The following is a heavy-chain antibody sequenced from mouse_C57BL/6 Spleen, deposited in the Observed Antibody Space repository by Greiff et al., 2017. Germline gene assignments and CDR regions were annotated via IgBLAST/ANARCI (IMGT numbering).Heavy chain of an antibody. J-gene: IGHJ2*01. CDR1: GYTFTSYW. CDR2: IHPNSGST. CDR3: AKFYGSSYFDY. D-gene: IGHD1-1*01. V-gene: IGHV1-64*01. Sequence: QVQLQQPGAELVKPGASVKLSCKASGYTFTSYWMHWVKQRPGQGLEWIGMIHPNSGSTNYNEKFKSKATLTVDKSSSTAYMQLSSLTSEDAAVYYCAKFYGSSYFDYWGQGTTLTSPQ.